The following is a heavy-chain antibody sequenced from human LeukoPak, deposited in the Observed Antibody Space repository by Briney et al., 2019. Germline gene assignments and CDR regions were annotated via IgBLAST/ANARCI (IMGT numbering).Heavy chain of an antibody. D-gene: IGHD3-22*01. Sequence: GGSLRLSCAASGFPFSSYGMHWVRQAPGKGLEWVAVIWYDGSNKYYADSVKGRFTISRDNSKNTLYLQMNSLRAEDTAVYYCARGGYSTYYYGMDVWGQGTTVTVSS. J-gene: IGHJ6*02. V-gene: IGHV3-33*01. CDR2: IWYDGSNK. CDR3: ARGGYSTYYYGMDV. CDR1: GFPFSSYG.